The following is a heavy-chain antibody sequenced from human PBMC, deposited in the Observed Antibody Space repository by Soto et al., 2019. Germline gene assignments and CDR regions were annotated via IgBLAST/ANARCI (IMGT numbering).Heavy chain of an antibody. CDR1: GFTFSSYS. CDR3: ARDSRNLEDSRGYYFDY. CDR2: ISSSSSYI. D-gene: IGHD3-22*01. J-gene: IGHJ4*02. V-gene: IGHV3-21*01. Sequence: EVQLVESGGGLVKPGGSLRLSCAASGFTFSSYSMNWVRQAPGKGLEWVSSISSSSSYIYYADSVKGRFTISRDNAKNSLYLQINSLRGEDTAGDYCARDSRNLEDSRGYYFDYWGQGTLVTVSS.